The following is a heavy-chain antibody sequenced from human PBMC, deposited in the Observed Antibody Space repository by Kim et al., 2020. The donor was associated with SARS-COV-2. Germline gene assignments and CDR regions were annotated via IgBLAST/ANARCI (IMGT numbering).Heavy chain of an antibody. J-gene: IGHJ3*02. Sequence: SLKRRVTIAVETSKNQFSLRLSSGTAADTAVYYCARGDTIFGVVINAFDIWGQGTMVTVSS. V-gene: IGHV4-31*02. D-gene: IGHD3-3*01. CDR3: ARGDTIFGVVINAFDI.